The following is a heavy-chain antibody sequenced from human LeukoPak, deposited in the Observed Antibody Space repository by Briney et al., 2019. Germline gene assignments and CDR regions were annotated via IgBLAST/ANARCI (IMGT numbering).Heavy chain of an antibody. CDR2: VYYSGSA. J-gene: IGHJ3*02. CDR1: GGSISSSSYY. CDR3: ARHTYSSGWDAFDI. D-gene: IGHD6-19*01. V-gene: IGHV4-39*01. Sequence: PSETLSLTCTVSGGSISSSSYYWGWIRQPPGKGLGWIGSVYYSGSAYYNPSLRGRVTISVDTSKNQFSLRLTSVTAADTAVYYCARHTYSSGWDAFDIWGQGTVVTVSS.